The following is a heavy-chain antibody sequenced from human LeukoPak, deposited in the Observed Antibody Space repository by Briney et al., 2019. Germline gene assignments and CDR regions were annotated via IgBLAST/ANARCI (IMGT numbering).Heavy chain of an antibody. CDR1: GGSISSSNW. J-gene: IGHJ4*02. D-gene: IGHD3-10*01. Sequence: PSETLSLTCAVSGGSISSSNWWSWIRQPAGKGLEWIGRIYTSGSTNYNPSLKSRVTMSVDTSKNQFSLKLSSVTAADTAVYYCARGGYGSGPFDYWGQGTLVTVSS. V-gene: IGHV4-4*07. CDR3: ARGGYGSGPFDY. CDR2: IYTSGST.